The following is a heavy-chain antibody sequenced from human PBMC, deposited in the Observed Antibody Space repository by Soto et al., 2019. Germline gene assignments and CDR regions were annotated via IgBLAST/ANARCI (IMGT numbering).Heavy chain of an antibody. V-gene: IGHV3-9*01. Sequence: SLKISCAASGFTFDDYAMHWVRQAPGKGLEWVSGISWNSGSIGYADSVKGRFTISRDNAKNSLYLQMNSLRAEDTALYYCAKDMLGCSGGSCYSYYYGMDVWGQGTTVTVSS. CDR1: GFTFDDYA. CDR3: AKDMLGCSGGSCYSYYYGMDV. J-gene: IGHJ6*02. D-gene: IGHD2-15*01. CDR2: ISWNSGSI.